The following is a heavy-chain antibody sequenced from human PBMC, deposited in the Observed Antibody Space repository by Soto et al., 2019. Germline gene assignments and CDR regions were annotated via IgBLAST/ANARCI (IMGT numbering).Heavy chain of an antibody. Sequence: SVKVSCKASGGTFSSYAISWVRQAPGQGLEWMGGIIPIFGTANYAQKFQGRVTMTTDTFTSTAYMELRSLRSDDTAVYYCARGENWFDPWGQGTLVTVSS. CDR2: IIPIFGTA. V-gene: IGHV1-69*05. CDR1: GGTFSSYA. CDR3: ARGENWFDP. J-gene: IGHJ5*02.